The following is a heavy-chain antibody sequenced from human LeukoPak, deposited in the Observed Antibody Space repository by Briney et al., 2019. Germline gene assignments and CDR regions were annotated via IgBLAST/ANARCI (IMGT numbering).Heavy chain of an antibody. CDR2: ISGSGGST. V-gene: IGHV3-23*01. CDR3: AKTPRYYDSSGYYYSEYYFDY. Sequence: GGSLRLSCAASGFTFSSYAMSWVRQAPGKGLEWVSAISGSGGSTYYADSVKGRFTISRDNSRNTLYLQMNSLRAEDTAVYYCAKTPRYYDSSGYYYSEYYFDYWGQGTLVTVSS. J-gene: IGHJ4*02. CDR1: GFTFSSYA. D-gene: IGHD3-22*01.